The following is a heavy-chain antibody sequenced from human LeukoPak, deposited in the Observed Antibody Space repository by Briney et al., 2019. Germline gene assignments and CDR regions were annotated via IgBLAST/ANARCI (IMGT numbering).Heavy chain of an antibody. V-gene: IGHV4-31*03. CDR2: IYYSGST. Sequence: SETLSLTCTVSGGSISSGAYYWSWIRQHPGKGLEWIGYIYYSGSTYYNPSLKSRVTISVDTSKNQFSLKLSSVTAADTAVYYCAREAMTTVTTGFDPWGQGTLVTVSS. J-gene: IGHJ5*02. CDR3: AREAMTTVTTGFDP. D-gene: IGHD4-11*01. CDR1: GGSISSGAYY.